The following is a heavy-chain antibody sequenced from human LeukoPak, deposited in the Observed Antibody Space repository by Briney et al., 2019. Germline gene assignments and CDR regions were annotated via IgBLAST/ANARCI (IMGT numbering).Heavy chain of an antibody. CDR1: GFTFDDYA. V-gene: IGHV3-9*01. D-gene: IGHD2-15*01. Sequence: PGGSLRLSCAASGFTFDDYAMHWVRQAPGKGLEWVSGISWNSGSIGYADSVKGRFTISRDNAKNSLYLQMNSLRAEDTAVYYCARDLRLGYCSGGSCLSYYMDVWGKGTTVTISS. CDR3: ARDLRLGYCSGGSCLSYYMDV. CDR2: ISWNSGSI. J-gene: IGHJ6*03.